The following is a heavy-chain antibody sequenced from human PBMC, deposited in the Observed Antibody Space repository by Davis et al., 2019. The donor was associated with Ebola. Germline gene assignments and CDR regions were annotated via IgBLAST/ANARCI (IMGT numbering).Heavy chain of an antibody. J-gene: IGHJ6*02. CDR1: GFTFSSYA. V-gene: IGHV3-30-3*01. Sequence: GESLKISCVASGFTFSSYAMHWVRQAPGKGLEWVAVISYDGSNKYYADSVKGRFTISRDNSKNTLYLQMNSLRAEDTAVYYCARDATYITMIVVVITNTNRGSMDVWGQGTTVTVSS. D-gene: IGHD3-22*01. CDR2: ISYDGSNK. CDR3: ARDATYITMIVVVITNTNRGSMDV.